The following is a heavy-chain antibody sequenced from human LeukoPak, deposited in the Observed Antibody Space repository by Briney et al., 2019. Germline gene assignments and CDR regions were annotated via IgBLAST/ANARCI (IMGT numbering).Heavy chain of an antibody. CDR2: INSDGRST. Sequence: GGSLRLSCAASGFTFSTYWMHWVRQAPGKGLEWVSRINSDGRSTTYADSVKGRFTISKDNAKNTMYLQMSRLRAEDTAVYYCGRGGLTGQMAAFYYWGQGALVTVST. CDR3: GRGGLTGQMAAFYY. J-gene: IGHJ4*02. D-gene: IGHD3-9*01. V-gene: IGHV3-74*01. CDR1: GFTFSTYW.